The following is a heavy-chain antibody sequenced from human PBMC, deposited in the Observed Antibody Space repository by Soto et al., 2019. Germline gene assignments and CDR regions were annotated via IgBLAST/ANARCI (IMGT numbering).Heavy chain of an antibody. CDR1: GFTFSSYG. CDR3: ARGYCSSTSCPHYYYYYYMDV. D-gene: IGHD2-2*01. J-gene: IGHJ6*03. CDR2: IWYDGSNK. V-gene: IGHV3-33*01. Sequence: QVQLVESGGGVVQPGRSLRLSCAASGFTFSSYGMHWVRQAPGKGLEWVAVIWYDGSNKYYADSVQGRFTISRDNSKNTLYLKMNSLRAEDTAVYYCARGYCSSTSCPHYYYYYYMDVWGKGTTVTVSS.